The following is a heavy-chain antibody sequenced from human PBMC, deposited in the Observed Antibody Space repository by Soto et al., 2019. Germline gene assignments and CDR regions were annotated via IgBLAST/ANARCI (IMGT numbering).Heavy chain of an antibody. D-gene: IGHD6-13*01. V-gene: IGHV5-10-1*01. J-gene: IGHJ4*02. CDR2: IDPSDSYI. Sequence: MRQMPGKGLEWMARIDPSDSYINYSPSFQGHVTISVDKSTSTAYLQWSSLKASDTAMYFCARHSESAAHSLCLGYRGQGLQVTVPS. CDR3: ARHSESAAHSLCLGY.